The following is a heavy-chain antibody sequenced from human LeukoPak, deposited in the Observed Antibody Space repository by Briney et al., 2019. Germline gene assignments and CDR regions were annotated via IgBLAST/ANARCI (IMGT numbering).Heavy chain of an antibody. J-gene: IGHJ5*02. CDR2: INYSGST. V-gene: IGHV4-39*07. D-gene: IGHD6-13*01. CDR1: GGSISSSGDY. Sequence: SETLSLTCSVSGGSISSSGDYWDWIRQPPGKGLEWIGSINYSGSTYYNPSLKSRVTISVDTSKNQFSLKLISVTAADTAVYYCARGPGGSSWHWLDPWGQGTLVTVSS. CDR3: ARGPGGSSWHWLDP.